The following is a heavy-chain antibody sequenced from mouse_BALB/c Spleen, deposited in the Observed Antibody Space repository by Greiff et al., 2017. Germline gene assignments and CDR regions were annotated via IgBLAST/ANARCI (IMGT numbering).Heavy chain of an antibody. CDR2: ISYSGST. CDR1: GYSITSDYA. V-gene: IGHV3-2*02. Sequence: EVQLKESGPGLVKPSQSLSLTCTVTGYSITSDYAWNWIRQFPGNKLEWMGYISYSGSTSYNPSLKSRISITRDTSKNQFFLQLNSVTTEDTATYYCARCPIHYYGYGAMDYWGQGTSVTVSS. J-gene: IGHJ4*01. D-gene: IGHD1-2*01. CDR3: ARCPIHYYGYGAMDY.